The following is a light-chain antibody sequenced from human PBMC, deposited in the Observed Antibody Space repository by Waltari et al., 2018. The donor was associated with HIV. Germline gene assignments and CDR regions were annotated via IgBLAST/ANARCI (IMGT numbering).Light chain of an antibody. CDR2: GAS. J-gene: IGKJ1*01. CDR1: QSVSNS. CDR3: HQYGNTPWT. Sequence: EIVMAQSPATLSVSPGETATVSCRASQSVSNSLAWYQQKPGQAPRLLIFGASTRATGTPDRFSGDGSGTDFTLTISRLETEDFAVFYCHQYGNTPWTFGLGTKVDFK. V-gene: IGKV3D-15*02.